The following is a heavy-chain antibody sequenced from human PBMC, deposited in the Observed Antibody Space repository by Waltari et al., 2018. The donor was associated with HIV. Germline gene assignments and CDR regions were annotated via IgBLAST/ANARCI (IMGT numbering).Heavy chain of an antibody. CDR2: IYPGDSDT. CDR1: GYGFTDYW. V-gene: IGHV5-51*03. Sequence: EVQLVQSGAEVKKPGESLKISCTASGYGFTDYWIGWVGQLPGKGLEWMGVIYPGDSDTRYSQSFQGQVTISVDKAINTAYLQWNSLKASDTAMYYCAARTVTIPYDAFDIWGQGTLVTVS. D-gene: IGHD4-17*01. J-gene: IGHJ3*02. CDR3: AARTVTIPYDAFDI.